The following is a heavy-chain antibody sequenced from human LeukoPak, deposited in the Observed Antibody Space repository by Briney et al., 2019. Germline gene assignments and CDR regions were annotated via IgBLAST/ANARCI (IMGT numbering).Heavy chain of an antibody. D-gene: IGHD2-2*02. V-gene: IGHV3-21*01. CDR2: ISSSSSYI. CDR3: ASGFYCSSTSCYRFDY. J-gene: IGHJ4*02. CDR1: GFTFSSYS. Sequence: GGSLRLSCAASGFTFSSYSMNWVRQAPGKGLEWVSSISSSSSYIYYADSVKGRFTISRDNAKNSLYLQMNSLRVEDTAVYYCASGFYCSSTSCYRFDYWGQGTLVTVSS.